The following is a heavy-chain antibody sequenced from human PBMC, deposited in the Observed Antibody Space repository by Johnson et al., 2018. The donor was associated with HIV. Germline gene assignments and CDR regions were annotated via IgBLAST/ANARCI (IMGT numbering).Heavy chain of an antibody. J-gene: IGHJ3*02. CDR1: GFTFSSYG. CDR2: ISYDGINK. Sequence: QVQLVESGGGVVQPGRSLRLYCAASGFTFSSYGMHWVRQAPGKGLEWVALISYDGINKHYADSVKGRFIISRDNSKNTLYLQMNSLRAEDMAVYYCARARRYSSSWPDAFDIWGQGTMVTVSS. V-gene: IGHV3-30*03. D-gene: IGHD6-13*01. CDR3: ARARRYSSSWPDAFDI.